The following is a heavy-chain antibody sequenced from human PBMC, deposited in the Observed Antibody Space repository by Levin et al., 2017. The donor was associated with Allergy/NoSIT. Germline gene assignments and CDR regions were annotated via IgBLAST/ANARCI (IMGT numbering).Heavy chain of an antibody. CDR2: ISGYNGNT. CDR3: ARDGVYDFRSPHYWGYFDL. D-gene: IGHD3/OR15-3a*01. V-gene: IGHV1-18*01. Sequence: RASVKVSCKASGYTFKNYGVSWVRQFPGQGPEWMGWISGYNGNTNYPQKLQGRVTLTIDTSTTTVFMELRGLTSDDTAVYYCARDGVYDFRSPHYWGYFDLWGQGTLVTVSS. J-gene: IGHJ5*02. CDR1: GYTFKNYG.